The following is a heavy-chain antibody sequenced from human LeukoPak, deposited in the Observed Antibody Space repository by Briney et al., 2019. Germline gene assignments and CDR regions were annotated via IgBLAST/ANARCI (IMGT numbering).Heavy chain of an antibody. CDR3: ARRSSSWKNWFDP. CDR1: GGSIDSNS. Sequence: SQTLSLTCTVSGGSIDSNSWTWGRQPPGKGLELVGYIYYGGTTNYNPSLKTRVTMSVDMSKNQFSLKLSSVTAADTAVYYCARRSSSWKNWFDPWGQGTLVTVSS. CDR2: IYYGGTT. D-gene: IGHD6-13*01. J-gene: IGHJ5*02. V-gene: IGHV4-59*01.